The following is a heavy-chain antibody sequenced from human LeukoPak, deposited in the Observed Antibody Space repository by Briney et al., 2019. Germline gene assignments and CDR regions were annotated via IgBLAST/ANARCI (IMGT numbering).Heavy chain of an antibody. CDR2: ISAYNGNT. CDR1: GYTFTSYG. D-gene: IGHD5-24*01. J-gene: IGHJ6*02. V-gene: IGHV1-18*01. CDR3: ARVQMGIYYYYYHGMDV. Sequence: GASVKVSCKASGYTFTSYGISWVRQAPGQGLEWMGWISAYNGNTNYAQKLQGRVTMTTDTSTSTAYMELRSLRSDDTAAYYCARVQMGIYYYYYHGMDVWGQGTTVTVSS.